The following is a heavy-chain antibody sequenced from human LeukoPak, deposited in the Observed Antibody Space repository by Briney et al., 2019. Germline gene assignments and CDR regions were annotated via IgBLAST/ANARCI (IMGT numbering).Heavy chain of an antibody. V-gene: IGHV4-39*02. J-gene: IGHJ4*02. CDR3: ARTGTYFDY. Sequence: SETLSLTCTVSGGSISSSSYYWGWIRQPPGKGLEWIENIYYTGSTYYNPSLKSRLTISVDTSKSHFSLKLSSVTAADTAVYYCARTGTYFDYWGQGTLVTVSS. D-gene: IGHD6-13*01. CDR2: IYYTGST. CDR1: GGSISSSSYY.